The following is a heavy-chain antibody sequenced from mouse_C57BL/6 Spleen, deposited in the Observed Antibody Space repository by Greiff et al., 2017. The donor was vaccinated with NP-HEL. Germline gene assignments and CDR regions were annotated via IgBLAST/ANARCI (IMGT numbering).Heavy chain of an antibody. J-gene: IGHJ4*01. CDR3: ARRRLLYAMDY. Sequence: QVQLKQPGAELVMPGASVKLSCKASGYTFTSYWMHWVKQRPGQGLEWIGEIDPSDSYTNYNQKFKGKSTLTVDKSSSTAYMQLSSLTSEDSAVYYCARRRLLYAMDYWGQGTSVTVSS. V-gene: IGHV1-69*01. D-gene: IGHD2-3*01. CDR2: IDPSDSYT. CDR1: GYTFTSYW.